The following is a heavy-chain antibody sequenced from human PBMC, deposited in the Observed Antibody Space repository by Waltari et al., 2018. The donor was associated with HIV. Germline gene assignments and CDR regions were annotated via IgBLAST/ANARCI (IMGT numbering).Heavy chain of an antibody. CDR3: ARGRGSYHHSDFDY. CDR2: INHSGST. D-gene: IGHD1-26*01. Sequence: QVQLQQWGAGLLKPSETLSLTCAVYGGSFSGYYWSWIRQPPGKGLEWIGEINHSGSTNYNPSLKSRVTISVDTSKNQFSLKLSSVTAADTAVYYCARGRGSYHHSDFDYWGQGTLVTVSS. CDR1: GGSFSGYY. V-gene: IGHV4-34*01. J-gene: IGHJ4*02.